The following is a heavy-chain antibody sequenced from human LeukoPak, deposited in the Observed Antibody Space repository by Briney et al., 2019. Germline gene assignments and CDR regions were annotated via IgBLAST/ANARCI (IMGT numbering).Heavy chain of an antibody. J-gene: IGHJ5*02. CDR3: ARRRGGITWFDP. V-gene: IGHV3-53*01. Sequence: GGSLRLSCAASGFTVSSNYMSWVRQAPGKGLEWVSVIYSGGSTYYADSVKGRFTISRDNSKNPLYLQMNRLRAEDTAVYYCARRRGGITWFDPWGQGTLVTVSS. CDR2: IYSGGST. CDR1: GFTVSSNY. D-gene: IGHD3-16*01.